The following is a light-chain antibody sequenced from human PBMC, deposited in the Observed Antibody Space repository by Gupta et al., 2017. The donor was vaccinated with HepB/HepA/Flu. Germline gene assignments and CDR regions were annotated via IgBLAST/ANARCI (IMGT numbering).Light chain of an antibody. CDR1: KVGDKY. CDR3: QAWDSAAVV. Sequence: SYALTQPLSVSVSPGQTVSITCSGDKVGDKYSCWYQQKPGQSPVLIIYQNNKRPSGIPERVSGSTAGNTATLTISGTQAMDEADYYCQAWDSAAVVFRGGTKLTVL. V-gene: IGLV3-1*01. CDR2: QNN. J-gene: IGLJ2*01.